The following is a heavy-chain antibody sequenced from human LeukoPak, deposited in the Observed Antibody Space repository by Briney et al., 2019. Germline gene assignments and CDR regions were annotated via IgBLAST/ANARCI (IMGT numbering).Heavy chain of an antibody. CDR3: ACTGIGFGMDI. D-gene: IGHD3-10*02. Sequence: GSLRLSCVASGFTFSTFSMNWVRQAPGKGLEWVSFISSSSVYMYYADSVKGRFTISRDNANNSLYLQMHSLRAEDAAVYYCACTGIGFGMDIWGQATTVTVSS. J-gene: IGHJ6*02. V-gene: IGHV3-21*01. CDR1: GFTFSTFS. CDR2: ISSSSVYM.